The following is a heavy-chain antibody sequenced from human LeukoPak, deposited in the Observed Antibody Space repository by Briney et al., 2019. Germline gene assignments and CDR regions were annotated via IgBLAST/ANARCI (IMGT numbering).Heavy chain of an antibody. CDR1: GYTFTSYD. Sequence: ASVKVSCQASGYTFTSYDINWVRQATGQGLEWIGLRNHNSGNTGHAQKFQGRVTMTRNTSISTAYMELSSLRSEDTAVYYCARDSITMVRGVPDYWGQGTLVTVSS. D-gene: IGHD3-10*01. CDR3: ARDSITMVRGVPDY. J-gene: IGHJ4*02. CDR2: RNHNSGNT. V-gene: IGHV1-8*01.